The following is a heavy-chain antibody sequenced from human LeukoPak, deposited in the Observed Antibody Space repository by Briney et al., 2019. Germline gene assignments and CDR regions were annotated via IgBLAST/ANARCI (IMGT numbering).Heavy chain of an antibody. Sequence: QPSGTLSLTCAVSGGSISSSNWWSWIRQPPGKGLEWMGHISYTGTPNYNPSLKSRVTMSIDTSKNQFSLTLTSVTAADTAVYYCAGAPNPTFFDYWGQGPLATVSS. CDR1: GGSISSSNW. CDR3: AGAPNPTFFDY. J-gene: IGHJ4*02. V-gene: IGHV4-28*01. CDR2: ISYTGTP.